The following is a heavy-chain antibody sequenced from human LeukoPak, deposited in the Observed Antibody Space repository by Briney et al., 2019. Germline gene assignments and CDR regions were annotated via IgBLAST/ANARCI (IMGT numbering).Heavy chain of an antibody. D-gene: IGHD6-19*01. J-gene: IGHJ4*02. CDR3: AKDGGSGWYVGSDY. CDR2: ISAYYGNT. Sequence: ASVKVSCKASGYTFTSYGISWVRQAPGQGLEWMGWISAYYGNTNYAQKLQGRVAMTTDTSTSIVYMELRSLRSDDTAVYYCAKDGGSGWYVGSDYWGQGTLVTVSS. CDR1: GYTFTSYG. V-gene: IGHV1-18*01.